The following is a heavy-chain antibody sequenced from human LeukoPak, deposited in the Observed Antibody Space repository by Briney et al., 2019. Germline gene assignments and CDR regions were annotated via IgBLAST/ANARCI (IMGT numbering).Heavy chain of an antibody. V-gene: IGHV1-18*01. CDR2: ISGYNGNT. CDR1: GYTFTSYG. CDR3: ARTSHESVLYWSDP. J-gene: IGHJ5*02. Sequence: ASETVSCKASGYTFTSYGISWVRQAPGQGLEWMGWISGYNGNTNYAQKFQGRVTMTTDTSTSTAYMELRSLRSDDTAVYYCARTSHESVLYWSDPWGQGTLDHVSS. D-gene: IGHD3-16*01.